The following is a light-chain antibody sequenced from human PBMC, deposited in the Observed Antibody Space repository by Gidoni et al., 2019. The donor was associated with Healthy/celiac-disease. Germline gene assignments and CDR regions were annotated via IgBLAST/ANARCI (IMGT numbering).Light chain of an antibody. V-gene: IGKV1-5*03. CDR2: EAS. J-gene: IGKJ2*01. CDR1: QSISSW. CDR3: QQYNSYSGT. Sequence: DIPMDQSPFTLSASVGDRVTITCRASQSISSWLAWYQQKPGKAPKLLIYEASSLESGVPSRFSGSGSGTEFTLTISSLQPDDFATYYCQQYNSYSGTFGQGTKLEIK.